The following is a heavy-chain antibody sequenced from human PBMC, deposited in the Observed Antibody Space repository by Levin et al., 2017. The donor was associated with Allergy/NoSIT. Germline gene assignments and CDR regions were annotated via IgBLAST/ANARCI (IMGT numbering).Heavy chain of an antibody. CDR2: IYSNGRS. J-gene: IGHJ4*02. CDR1: GGSINNIFYY. CDR3: ARDLRSARPDAERFFDF. V-gene: IGHV4-61*09. D-gene: IGHD3-3*01. Sequence: LRLSCTVSGGSINNIFYYWSWIRQPAGKGLEWIGHIYSNGRSNYNPSLKSRVTISVDTSKNQFSLQLSSVTAADTAVYYCARDLRSARPDAERFFDFWGQGTLVTVSS.